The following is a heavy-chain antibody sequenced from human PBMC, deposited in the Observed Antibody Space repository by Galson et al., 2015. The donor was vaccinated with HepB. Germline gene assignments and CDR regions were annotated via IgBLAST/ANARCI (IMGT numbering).Heavy chain of an antibody. Sequence: SLRLSCAASGFTFSSYAMSWVRQAPGKGLEWVSVTYSGGSTYSADSVKGRFTISRDNSKNTLYLQMNSLRAEDTAVYYCARDGSGSYAFDYWGQGTLVTVSS. V-gene: IGHV3-53*01. CDR2: TYSGGST. D-gene: IGHD1-26*01. CDR3: ARDGSGSYAFDY. CDR1: GFTFSSYA. J-gene: IGHJ4*02.